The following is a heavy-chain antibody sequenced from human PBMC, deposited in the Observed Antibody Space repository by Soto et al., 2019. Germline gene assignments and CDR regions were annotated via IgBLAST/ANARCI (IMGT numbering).Heavy chain of an antibody. CDR2: ISHDENRK. J-gene: IGHJ6*02. V-gene: IGHV3-30-3*01. CDR3: ARDNYGMDV. Sequence: GGSLRLSCAASGFTFSTYWMSWARQAPGKGLEWVALISHDENRKSYTDSVKGRFTISRDNSENTLYLQMNSLRLEDTAVYYCARDNYGMDVWGQGTTVTVSS. CDR1: GFTFSTYW.